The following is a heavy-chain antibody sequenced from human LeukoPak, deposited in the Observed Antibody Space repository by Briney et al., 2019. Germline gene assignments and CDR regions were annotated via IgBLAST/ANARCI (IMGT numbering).Heavy chain of an antibody. V-gene: IGHV1-2*02. D-gene: IGHD2-8*01. Sequence: ASAKVSCKASGYTFTGYYMHWVRQAPGQGLEWMGWINPNSGGTNYAQKFQGRVTMTRDTSISTAYMELSRLRSDDTAVYYCAREDIVLMVPDYWGQGTLVTVSS. CDR2: INPNSGGT. CDR1: GYTFTGYY. J-gene: IGHJ4*02. CDR3: AREDIVLMVPDY.